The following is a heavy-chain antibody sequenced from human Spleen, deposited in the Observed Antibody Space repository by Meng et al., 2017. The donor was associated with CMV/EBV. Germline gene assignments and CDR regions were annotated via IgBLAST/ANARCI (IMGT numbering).Heavy chain of an antibody. D-gene: IGHD2-2*01. J-gene: IGHJ4*02. V-gene: IGHV3-33*06. CDR3: AKGDCSSTGCALDF. Sequence: SGFPFNKCAVRWLRQPASEALGLVAVLYYDGTNSYYGDYVRGRFTLSRDNSKKKLYLQMDSVGAADTAVCYCAKGDCSSTGCALDFWGQGILVTVSS. CDR1: GFPFNKCA. CDR2: LYYDGTNS.